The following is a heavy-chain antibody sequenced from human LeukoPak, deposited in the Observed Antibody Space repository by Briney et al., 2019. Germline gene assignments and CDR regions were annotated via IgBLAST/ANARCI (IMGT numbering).Heavy chain of an antibody. Sequence: GASVKVSCKVSGYTLTELSMHWVRQAPGKGLEWMGGFDPEDGETIYAQKFQGRVTMTEDTSTDTAYMELSSLRSEDTAVYYCATGGLERRDNWFDPWGQGTLVTVSS. CDR1: GYTLTELS. CDR3: ATGGLERRDNWFDP. J-gene: IGHJ5*02. CDR2: FDPEDGET. V-gene: IGHV1-24*01. D-gene: IGHD1-1*01.